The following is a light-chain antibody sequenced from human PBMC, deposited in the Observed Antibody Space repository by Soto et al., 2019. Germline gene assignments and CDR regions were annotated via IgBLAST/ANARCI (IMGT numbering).Light chain of an antibody. CDR3: QQSYSAPWT. Sequence: DIQMTQSPSSLSASVGDRVTITCRASQNIDNFLNWYQQKPGKAPKLLISAASSLQSGVPSRFSGSGSGTDFTLTISRLQPEDFATYFCQQSYSAPWTFGQGTKVEIK. CDR1: QNIDNF. J-gene: IGKJ1*01. V-gene: IGKV1-39*01. CDR2: AAS.